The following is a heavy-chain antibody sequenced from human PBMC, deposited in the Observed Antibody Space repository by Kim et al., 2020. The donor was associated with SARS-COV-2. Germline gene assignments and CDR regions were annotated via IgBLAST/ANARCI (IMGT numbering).Heavy chain of an antibody. J-gene: IGHJ3*02. CDR1: GFTFSSYG. CDR2: ISYDGSNK. Sequence: GGSLRLSCAAYGFTFSSYGMHWVRQAPGKGLEWVAVISYDGSNKYYADSVKGRFTISRDNSKNTLYLQMNSLRAEDTAVYYCAICYYYDSSGYWTKADAFDIRGQGTMVTVSS. D-gene: IGHD3-22*01. CDR3: AICYYYDSSGYWTKADAFDI. V-gene: IGHV3-30*03.